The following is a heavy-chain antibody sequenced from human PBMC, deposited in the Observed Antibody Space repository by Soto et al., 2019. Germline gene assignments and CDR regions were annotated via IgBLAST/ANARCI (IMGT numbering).Heavy chain of an antibody. J-gene: IGHJ6*03. CDR3: ARQGFGELSPGNYMDV. CDR1: GYSFTSYW. D-gene: IGHD3-10*01. CDR2: IYPGDSDT. V-gene: IGHV5-51*01. Sequence: GESLEISCKGSGYSFTSYWIGWVRQMPGKGLEWMGIIYPGDSDTRYSPSFQGQVTISADKSISTAYLQWSSLKASDTAMYYCARQGFGELSPGNYMDVWGKGTTVTVSS.